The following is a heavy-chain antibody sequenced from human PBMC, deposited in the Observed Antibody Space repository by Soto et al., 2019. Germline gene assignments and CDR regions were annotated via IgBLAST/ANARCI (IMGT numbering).Heavy chain of an antibody. J-gene: IGHJ4*02. CDR1: GFTFSNAW. CDR2: IKSKTDGGIT. CDR3: TTEGSGYDIDY. D-gene: IGHD5-12*01. V-gene: IGHV3-15*01. Sequence: PGGSLRLSCAASGFTFSNAWMSWVRQAPGKGLKWVGRIKSKTDGGITDYAAPVKGRFTISRDDSKNTLYLQMNSLKTEDTAVYYCTTEGSGYDIDYWGQGTLVTVSS.